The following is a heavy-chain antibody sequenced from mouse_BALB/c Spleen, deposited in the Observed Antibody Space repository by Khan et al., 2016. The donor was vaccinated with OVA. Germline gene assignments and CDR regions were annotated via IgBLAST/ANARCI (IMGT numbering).Heavy chain of an antibody. J-gene: IGHJ2*01. CDR3: ARRGLRWDFDY. CDR1: GYTFINYW. V-gene: IGHV1-7*01. D-gene: IGHD1-1*01. CDR2: INPSTGYT. Sequence: QMQLEESGAELAKPGASVKMSCKASGYTFINYWILWVKQRPGQGLEWIGYINPSTGYTEYNQNFKDKATLTADQSSSTAYMQLSSLTSEDSAVYYGARRGLRWDFDYWGQGTTLTVSS.